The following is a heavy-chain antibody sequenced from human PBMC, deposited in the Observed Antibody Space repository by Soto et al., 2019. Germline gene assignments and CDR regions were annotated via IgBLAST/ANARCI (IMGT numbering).Heavy chain of an antibody. V-gene: IGHV3-23*01. Sequence: HPGGSLRLSCAASGFTFSSYAMSWVRQAPGKWLEWVSAISGSGGSTYYADSVKGRFTISRDNSKDTLYLQMNSLRAEDTAVYYCAKDPPRRWNEYFQHWGQGXLVTVYS. CDR1: GFTFSSYA. CDR3: AKDPPRRWNEYFQH. J-gene: IGHJ1*01. CDR2: ISGSGGST. D-gene: IGHD6-6*01.